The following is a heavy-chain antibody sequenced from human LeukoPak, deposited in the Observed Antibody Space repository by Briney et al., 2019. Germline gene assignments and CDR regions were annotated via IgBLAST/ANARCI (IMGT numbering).Heavy chain of an antibody. Sequence: SETLSLTCTVSGGSITSSSYYWGWIRQPPGKGLEWIGSIYYSGSTYYNPPVKSRVTISVDTSKNQFSLKLSSVTAADTAVYYCARRNRYYYGSGSYWGSSWFDPWGQGTLVTVSS. CDR3: ARRNRYYYGSGSYWGSSWFDP. CDR1: GGSITSSSYY. D-gene: IGHD3-10*01. CDR2: IYYSGST. V-gene: IGHV4-39*07. J-gene: IGHJ5*02.